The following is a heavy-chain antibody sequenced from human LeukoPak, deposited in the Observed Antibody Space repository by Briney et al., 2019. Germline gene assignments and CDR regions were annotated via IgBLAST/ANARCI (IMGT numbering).Heavy chain of an antibody. CDR1: GYTFTCYG. Sequence: GASVKVSCKASGYTFTCYGISWVRQAPGQGLEWMGWISAYNGNTNYAQKLQGRVTMTTDTSTSTAYMELRSLRSDDTAVYYCARVEPQWLVPDTEKNFDYWGQGTLVTVSS. J-gene: IGHJ4*02. CDR3: ARVEPQWLVPDTEKNFDY. CDR2: ISAYNGNT. V-gene: IGHV1-18*01. D-gene: IGHD6-19*01.